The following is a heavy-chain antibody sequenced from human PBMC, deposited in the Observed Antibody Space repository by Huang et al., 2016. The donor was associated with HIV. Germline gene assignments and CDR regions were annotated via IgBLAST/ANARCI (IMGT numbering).Heavy chain of an antibody. Sequence: EVQLVETGGGLIQPGGSLRLSCAASGFTVSSNYMSWVRQAPGKGLEWVSVIYSGCSTYYADSVKGRFTISRDNSKNTLYLQMNSLRAEDTAVYYCARGMVRGVTLNWFDPWGQGTLVTVSS. CDR2: IYSGCST. V-gene: IGHV3-53*02. D-gene: IGHD3-10*01. CDR1: GFTVSSNY. J-gene: IGHJ5*02. CDR3: ARGMVRGVTLNWFDP.